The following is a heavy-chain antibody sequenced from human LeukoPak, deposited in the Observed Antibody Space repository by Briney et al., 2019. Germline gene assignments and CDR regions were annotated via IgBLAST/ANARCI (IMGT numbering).Heavy chain of an antibody. CDR1: GGSFSGYY. V-gene: IGHV4-34*01. D-gene: IGHD2-15*01. CDR3: ARGGGYSNSHNWFDP. Sequence: PSETLSLTCAVYGGSFSGYYWSWIRQPPGKGLEWIGEINHSGSTNYNPSLKSRVTISVDTSKNQFSLKLGSVTAADTAVYYCARGGGYSNSHNWFDPWGQGTPVTVSS. CDR2: INHSGST. J-gene: IGHJ5*02.